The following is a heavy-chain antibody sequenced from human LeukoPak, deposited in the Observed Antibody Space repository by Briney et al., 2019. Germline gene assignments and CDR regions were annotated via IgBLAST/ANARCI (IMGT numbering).Heavy chain of an antibody. Sequence: GGSLRLSCAASGFTVSSNYMSWVRQAPGKGLEWVSVIYSGGSTYYADSVKGRFTISRDNAKNSLYLQMNSLRAEDTAVYYCARDLIDGLAVAGTYDAFDIWGQGTMVTVSS. CDR2: IYSGGST. J-gene: IGHJ3*02. CDR3: ARDLIDGLAVAGTYDAFDI. D-gene: IGHD6-19*01. CDR1: GFTVSSNY. V-gene: IGHV3-66*01.